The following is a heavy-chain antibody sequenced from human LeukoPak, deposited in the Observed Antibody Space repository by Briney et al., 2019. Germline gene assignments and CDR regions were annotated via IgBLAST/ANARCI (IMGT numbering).Heavy chain of an antibody. J-gene: IGHJ5*02. D-gene: IGHD2-2*01. V-gene: IGHV1-18*01. CDR1: GYTFTSYG. Sequence: ASVKVSCKASGYTFTSYGISWVRQAPGQGLEWMGWISAYNGNTNYAQKLQGRVTMTTDTSTNTAYMELRSLTSDDTAMYYCARSEVPAALRPTGWFDPWGQGTLVTVSS. CDR2: ISAYNGNT. CDR3: ARSEVPAALRPTGWFDP.